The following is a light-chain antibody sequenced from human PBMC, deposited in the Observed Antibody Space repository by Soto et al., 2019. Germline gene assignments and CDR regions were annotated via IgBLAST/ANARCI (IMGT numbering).Light chain of an antibody. CDR1: QSVSSN. J-gene: IGKJ1*01. CDR2: GAS. V-gene: IGKV3-15*01. Sequence: EMVMTQSPATLSVSPGERATLSCRASQSVSSNLAWYQQKPGQAPRLLIYGASTRATGIPARFSGSGSGTEFTLTISNLQPEDFATYYCLQHNSYPWTFGQGTKVDIK. CDR3: LQHNSYPWT.